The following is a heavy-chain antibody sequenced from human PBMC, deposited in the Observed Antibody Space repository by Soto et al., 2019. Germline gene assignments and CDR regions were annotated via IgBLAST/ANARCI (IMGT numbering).Heavy chain of an antibody. Sequence: EVQVVESGGGLVQPGGSLRLSCAASEFTVSSTHMSWVRQAPGRGLEWVSVIYSDGNTYYADSVKGRFTISRDNSKNTVCLQMNSLRAEDTAVYYCARHWFDPWGQGTLVTVSS. CDR1: EFTVSSTH. CDR2: IYSDGNT. CDR3: ARHWFDP. V-gene: IGHV3-66*04. J-gene: IGHJ5*02.